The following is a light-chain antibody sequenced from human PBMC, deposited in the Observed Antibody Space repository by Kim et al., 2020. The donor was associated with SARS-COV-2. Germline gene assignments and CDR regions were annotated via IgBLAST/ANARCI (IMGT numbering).Light chain of an antibody. J-gene: IGKJ1*01. CDR2: AAS. CDR1: QGINNY. CDR3: LQTDVYPRT. Sequence: DIHLIQSPSFLSASVGDRVTITCRASQGINNYLAWYQQSPGKAPKVLIYAASILQSGVPSRFSGTGSGTEFTLTISSLQPEDFATYYCLQTDVYPRTFGQGTKVDIK. V-gene: IGKV1-9*01.